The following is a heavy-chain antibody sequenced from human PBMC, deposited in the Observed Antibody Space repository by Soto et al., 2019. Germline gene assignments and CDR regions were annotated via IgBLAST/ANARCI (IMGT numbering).Heavy chain of an antibody. D-gene: IGHD2-15*01. J-gene: IGHJ5*02. V-gene: IGHV4-31*03. CDR1: GGSISSGGYY. CDR2: IYYSGST. Sequence: SETVSLTCTVSGGSISSGGYYWSWIRQHPGKGLEWIGYIYYSGSTYYNPSLKSRVTISVDTSKNQFSLKLSSVTAADTAVYYCARDGDLGYCSGGSCFRNNWFALWGQGTLVTASS. CDR3: ARDGDLGYCSGGSCFRNNWFAL.